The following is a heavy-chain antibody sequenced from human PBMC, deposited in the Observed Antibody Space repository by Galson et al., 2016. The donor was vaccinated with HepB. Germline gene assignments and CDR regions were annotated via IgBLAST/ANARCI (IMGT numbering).Heavy chain of an antibody. D-gene: IGHD5-12*01. V-gene: IGHV3-13*01. CDR3: ARDGGYSGYDAYGLDV. CDR1: GFTFSIYD. Sequence: SLRLSCAASGFTFSIYDMHWVRQAPGRGLEWVSVIETAGNTYYAAYVKGRFTISREAAKNSLFLQMNSLTVGDTAVYYCARDGGYSGYDAYGLDVWGKGTTVTVSA. J-gene: IGHJ6*04. CDR2: IETAGNT.